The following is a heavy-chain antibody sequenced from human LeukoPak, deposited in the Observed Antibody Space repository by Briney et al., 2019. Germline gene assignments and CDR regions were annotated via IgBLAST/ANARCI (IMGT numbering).Heavy chain of an antibody. J-gene: IGHJ4*02. CDR2: ISAYNGNT. V-gene: IGHV1-18*04. Sequence: ASVKVSCKASGYTFTSYGISWVRQAPGQGLEWMGWISAYNGNTNYAQKLQGRVTMTTDTSTSTAYMELRSLRSDDTAVYYCATLRIAAAGNDFDYWGQGTLVTVSS. D-gene: IGHD6-13*01. CDR1: GYTFTSYG. CDR3: ATLRIAAAGNDFDY.